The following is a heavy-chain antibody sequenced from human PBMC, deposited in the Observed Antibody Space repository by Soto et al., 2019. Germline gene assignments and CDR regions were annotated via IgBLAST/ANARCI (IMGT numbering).Heavy chain of an antibody. Sequence: SLRLSCVASGLTFGSRAMTWVRQAPGEGLQWVSTITDTGGDAKYADSVRGRFVISRDNSKKTLYLQMTSLTAEDSAMYYCARGSTDSYPGSRIFDFWGRGTLVTVSS. CDR3: ARGSTDSYPGSRIFDF. V-gene: IGHV3-23*01. D-gene: IGHD3-10*01. CDR2: ITDTGGDA. J-gene: IGHJ4*02. CDR1: GLTFGSRA.